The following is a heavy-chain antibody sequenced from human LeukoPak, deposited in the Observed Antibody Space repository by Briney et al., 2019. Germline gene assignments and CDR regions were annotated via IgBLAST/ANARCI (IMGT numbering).Heavy chain of an antibody. J-gene: IGHJ4*02. V-gene: IGHV3-30*02. Sequence: PGGSLRLSCAASGFTFSSYGMHWVRQAPGKGLEWVAFIRYDGSNKYYADSVKGRFTISRDNSKNTLYLQMNSLRAEDTAVYYCAKAFDFWSGSRVDYFDYWGQGTLVTVSS. CDR2: IRYDGSNK. CDR3: AKAFDFWSGSRVDYFDY. CDR1: GFTFSSYG. D-gene: IGHD3-3*01.